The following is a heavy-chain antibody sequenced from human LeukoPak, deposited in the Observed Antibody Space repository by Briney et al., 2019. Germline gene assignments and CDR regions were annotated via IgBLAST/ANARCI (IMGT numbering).Heavy chain of an antibody. Sequence: GGLRLSCAASGFTFSSNYMSWVRQAPGKGLEWVSLTYSGGGTDYTDSVKGRFIISRDNSKNTLYLQMNSLRAEDTAIYYCARDHRSVAGQFDYWGQGTLVTVSS. D-gene: IGHD6-19*01. CDR1: GFTFSSNY. J-gene: IGHJ4*02. CDR3: ARDHRSVAGQFDY. CDR2: TYSGGGT. V-gene: IGHV3-66*01.